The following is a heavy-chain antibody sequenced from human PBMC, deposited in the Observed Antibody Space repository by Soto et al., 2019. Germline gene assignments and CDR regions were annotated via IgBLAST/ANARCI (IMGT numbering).Heavy chain of an antibody. D-gene: IGHD6-6*01. CDR2: INHSGST. V-gene: IGHV4-34*01. CDR1: GGSFSGYY. J-gene: IGHJ4*02. Sequence: SSETLSLTCAVYGGSFSGYYWSWIRQPPGKGLEWIGEINHSGSTNYNPSLKSRVTISVDTSKNQFSLKLSSVTAADTAVYYCAREGYSSSTSFDYWGQGTLVTVSS. CDR3: AREGYSSSTSFDY.